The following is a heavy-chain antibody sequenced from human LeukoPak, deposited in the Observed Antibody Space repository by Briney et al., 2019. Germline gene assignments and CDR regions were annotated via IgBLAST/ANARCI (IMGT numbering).Heavy chain of an antibody. CDR3: ARVRSSGYYYYYYYMDV. J-gene: IGHJ6*03. Sequence: ASVKVSCKASGYTFTGYYMHWVRQAPGQGLEWMGWINPNSGGTNYAQKFQGRVTMTRDTSISTAYMELSRLRSDDTAVNYCARVRSSGYYYYYYYMDVWGKGTTVTVSS. CDR2: INPNSGGT. CDR1: GYTFTGYY. D-gene: IGHD3-22*01. V-gene: IGHV1-2*02.